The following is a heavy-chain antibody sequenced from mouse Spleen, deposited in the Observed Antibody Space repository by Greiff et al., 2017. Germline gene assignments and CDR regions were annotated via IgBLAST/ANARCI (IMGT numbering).Heavy chain of an antibody. Sequence: VQLQESGAELVRPGTSVKLSCKASGYTFTSYWMHWVKQRPGQGLEWIGVIDPSDSYTNYNQKFKGKATLTVDTSSSTAYMQLSSLTSEDSAVYYCARKDYSNSAWFAYWGQGTLVTVSA. CDR1: GYTFTSYW. CDR3: ARKDYSNSAWFAY. J-gene: IGHJ3*01. D-gene: IGHD2-5*01. CDR2: IDPSDSYT. V-gene: IGHV1-59*01.